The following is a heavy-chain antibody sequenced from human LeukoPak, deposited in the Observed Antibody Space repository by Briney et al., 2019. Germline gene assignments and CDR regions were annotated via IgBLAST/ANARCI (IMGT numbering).Heavy chain of an antibody. CDR1: GGSISSYY. CDR3: ARDYYDSSGRDTHFDY. J-gene: IGHJ4*02. Sequence: SETLSLTCTVSGGSISSYYWSWIRQHPGKGLEWIGYIYYSGSTNYNPSLKSRVTISVDTSKNQFSLKLSSVTAADTAVYYCARDYYDSSGRDTHFDYWGQGTLVTVSS. D-gene: IGHD3-22*01. CDR2: IYYSGST. V-gene: IGHV4-59*01.